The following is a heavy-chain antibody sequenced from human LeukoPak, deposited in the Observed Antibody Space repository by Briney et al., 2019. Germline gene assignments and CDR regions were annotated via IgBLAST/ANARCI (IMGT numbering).Heavy chain of an antibody. Sequence: SETLSLTCTVSGGSVSSGSYYWSWIRQPPGKGLEWIVYIYYSGSTNYNPSLKSRVTISVDTSKNQFSLKLSSVTAADTAVYYCARDEAPLKIPYYYGSGSRSAFDIWGQGTMVTVSS. CDR1: GGSVSSGSYY. V-gene: IGHV4-61*01. D-gene: IGHD3-10*01. CDR3: ARDEAPLKIPYYYGSGSRSAFDI. J-gene: IGHJ3*02. CDR2: IYYSGST.